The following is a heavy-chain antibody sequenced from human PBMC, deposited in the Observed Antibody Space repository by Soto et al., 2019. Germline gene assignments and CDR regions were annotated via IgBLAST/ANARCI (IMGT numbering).Heavy chain of an antibody. Sequence: SVKVSCKASGYSFTSYGISWVRQAPGQGLEWMGGIIPIFGTANYAQKFQGRVTITADESTSTAYMELSSLRSEDTAVYYCARMMSYYDSSGHPPMDVWGQGTTVTVSS. J-gene: IGHJ6*02. V-gene: IGHV1-69*13. D-gene: IGHD3-22*01. CDR1: GYSFTSYG. CDR2: IIPIFGTA. CDR3: ARMMSYYDSSGHPPMDV.